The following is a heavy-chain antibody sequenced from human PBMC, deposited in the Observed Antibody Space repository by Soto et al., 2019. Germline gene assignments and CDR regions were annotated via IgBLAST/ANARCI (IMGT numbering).Heavy chain of an antibody. V-gene: IGHV3-23*01. CDR3: AKESEDIVVVPAAIGIAPKSGMDV. Sequence: GGSLRLSCAASGFTFSSYAMSWVRQAPGKGLEGVSAISGSGGSTYYADSVKGRFTISRDNSKNTLYLQMNSLRAEDTAVYYCAKESEDIVVVPAAIGIAPKSGMDVWGQGTTVTVSS. D-gene: IGHD2-2*02. CDR1: GFTFSSYA. CDR2: ISGSGGST. J-gene: IGHJ6*02.